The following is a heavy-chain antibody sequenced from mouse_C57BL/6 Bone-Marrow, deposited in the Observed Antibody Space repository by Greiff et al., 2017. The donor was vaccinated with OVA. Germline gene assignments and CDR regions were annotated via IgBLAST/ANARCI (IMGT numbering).Heavy chain of an antibody. J-gene: IGHJ2*01. CDR1: GYTFTSYW. V-gene: IGHV1-64*01. CDR2: IHPNSGRT. Sequence: QVQLQQPGAELVKPGASVKLSCKASGYTFTSYWMHWVKQRPGQGLEWIGMIHPNSGRTNYNEKFKSKATLTVDKSSSTAYMQLSSMTSEDSAVEYCARLVLRYDIDYWGQGTTLTVAS. CDR3: ARLVLRYDIDY. D-gene: IGHD1-1*01.